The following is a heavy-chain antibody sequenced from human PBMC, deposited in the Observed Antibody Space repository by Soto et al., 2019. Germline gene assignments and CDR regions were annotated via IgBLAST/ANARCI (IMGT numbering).Heavy chain of an antibody. CDR1: GFTFSAYG. J-gene: IGHJ3*01. Sequence: QVQLVESGGGVVQPGRSLRLSCAASGFTFSAYGIHWVRQAPGKGLEWVATTSFDSRDKFYVDSLNGRLTISRENSRNTVYLQMDRLRAEDTAVYHCARVCSGECGNAFDVWGQGTVVAVSS. CDR2: TSFDSRDK. CDR3: ARVCSGECGNAFDV. D-gene: IGHD2-15*01. V-gene: IGHV3-33*05.